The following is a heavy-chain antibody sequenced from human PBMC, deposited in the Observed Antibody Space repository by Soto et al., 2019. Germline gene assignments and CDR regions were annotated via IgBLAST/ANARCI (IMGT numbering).Heavy chain of an antibody. Sequence: PGGSLRLSCAASGFTFSSYAMSWVRQAPGKGLEWVSAISGSGGSTYYADSVKGRFTISRDNSKNTLYLQMNSLRAEDTAVYYCANPVYDILTGSKSYFDYWGQGTLVTVSS. J-gene: IGHJ4*02. D-gene: IGHD3-9*01. CDR1: GFTFSSYA. CDR2: ISGSGGST. CDR3: ANPVYDILTGSKSYFDY. V-gene: IGHV3-23*01.